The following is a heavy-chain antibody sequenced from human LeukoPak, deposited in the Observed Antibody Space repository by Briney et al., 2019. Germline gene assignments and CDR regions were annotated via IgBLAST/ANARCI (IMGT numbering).Heavy chain of an antibody. V-gene: IGHV3-43*01. CDR3: AKDGKVGLYYFDY. CDR1: GFTFDEHA. J-gene: IGHJ4*02. CDR2: ISWDGGNT. D-gene: IGHD1-26*01. Sequence: GRSLRLSCVASGFTFDEHAMYWVRQAPGKGLEWVSFISWDGGNTYYADSVKGRFSISRDNSKNSLYLQMNSLRTEDTALYYCAKDGKVGLYYFDYWGQGTLVTVSS.